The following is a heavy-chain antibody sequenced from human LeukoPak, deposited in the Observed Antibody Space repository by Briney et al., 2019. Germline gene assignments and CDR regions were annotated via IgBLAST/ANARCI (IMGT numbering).Heavy chain of an antibody. D-gene: IGHD3-22*01. V-gene: IGHV3-23*01. Sequence: GSLRLSCAASGFTFSSYAMSWVRQAPGKGLEWVSGISGSGDNTYYADSVKGRFTISRDNSKNTLYLQMNSLRAEDTAVYYCARYYYDSSGYYYVHYFDYWGQGTLVTVSS. CDR1: GFTFSSYA. CDR2: ISGSGDNT. J-gene: IGHJ4*02. CDR3: ARYYYDSSGYYYVHYFDY.